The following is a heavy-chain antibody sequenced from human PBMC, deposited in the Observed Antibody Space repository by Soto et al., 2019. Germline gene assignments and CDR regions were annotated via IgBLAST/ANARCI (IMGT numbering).Heavy chain of an antibody. CDR1: GFTFSSYG. D-gene: IGHD3-10*01. Sequence: GGSLRLSCAASGFTFSSYGMHWVRQAPGKGLEWVAVISYDGSNKYYADSVKGRFTISRDNSKNTLYLQMNSLRAEDTAVYYCARERTHYGSGSYPHYWGQGTLVTVSS. CDR3: ARERTHYGSGSYPHY. CDR2: ISYDGSNK. V-gene: IGHV3-30*03. J-gene: IGHJ4*02.